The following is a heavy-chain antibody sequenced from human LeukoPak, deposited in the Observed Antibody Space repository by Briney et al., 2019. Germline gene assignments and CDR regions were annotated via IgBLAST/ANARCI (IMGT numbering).Heavy chain of an antibody. CDR3: ARAGYYDFWSGYYMIGGYYYYYYMDV. D-gene: IGHD3-3*01. CDR2: INPNSGGT. Sequence: ASVKVSCKVSGYTFTGYYMHWVRQAPGQGLEWMGWINPNSGGTNYAQKFQGRVTMTRDTSISTAYMELSRLRSDDTAVYYCARAGYYDFWSGYYMIGGYYYYYYMDVWGKGTTVTVSS. J-gene: IGHJ6*03. CDR1: GYTFTGYY. V-gene: IGHV1-2*02.